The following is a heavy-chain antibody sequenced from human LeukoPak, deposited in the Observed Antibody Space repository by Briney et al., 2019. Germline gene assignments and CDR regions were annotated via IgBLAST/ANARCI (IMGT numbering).Heavy chain of an antibody. CDR3: ARDHYYDSSGPYSRYYYYGMDV. J-gene: IGHJ6*02. CDR1: GVSISSGGYY. Sequence: SQTLSLTCTVSGVSISSGGYYWSWIRQHPGKGLEWIGYIYYSGSTYYNPSLKSRVTISVDTSKNQFSLKLSSVTAADTAVYYCARDHYYDSSGPYSRYYYYGMDVWGQGTTVTASS. CDR2: IYYSGST. D-gene: IGHD3-22*01. V-gene: IGHV4-31*03.